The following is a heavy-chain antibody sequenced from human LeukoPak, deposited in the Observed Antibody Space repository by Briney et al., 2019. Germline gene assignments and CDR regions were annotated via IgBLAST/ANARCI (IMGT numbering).Heavy chain of an antibody. Sequence: ASVKVSCKASRYTFTGYYMHWVRQAPGQGLEWMGWINPNSGGTNYAQKFQGRVTMTRDTSISTAYMELSRLRSDDTAVYYCARGGNYYGSGSYSPFDYWGQGTLVTVSS. V-gene: IGHV1-2*02. D-gene: IGHD3-10*01. CDR1: RYTFTGYY. CDR2: INPNSGGT. CDR3: ARGGNYYGSGSYSPFDY. J-gene: IGHJ4*02.